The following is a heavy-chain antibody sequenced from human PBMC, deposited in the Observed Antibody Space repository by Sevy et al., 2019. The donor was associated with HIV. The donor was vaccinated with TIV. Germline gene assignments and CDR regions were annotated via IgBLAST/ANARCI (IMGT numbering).Heavy chain of an antibody. CDR1: GFTFSNAW. V-gene: IGHV3-15*01. J-gene: IGHJ5*02. Sequence: GGSLRLSCAASGFTFSNAWMSWVRQAPGKGLEWVGRIKSKTDGGTTDYAAPVKGRFTISRDDSKNTLYLQMNSLKTEDTAVYYGTTDGHGSGGDWFDPWGQGTLVTVSS. CDR3: TTDGHGSGGDWFDP. CDR2: IKSKTDGGTT. D-gene: IGHD3-10*01.